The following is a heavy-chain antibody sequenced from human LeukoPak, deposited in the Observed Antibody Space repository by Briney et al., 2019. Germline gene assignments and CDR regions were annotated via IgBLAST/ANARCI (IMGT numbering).Heavy chain of an antibody. J-gene: IGHJ4*02. V-gene: IGHV4-4*07. CDR1: GGSISSYY. CDR2: IYTSGST. Sequence: SETLSLTCTVSGGSISSYYWSWIRQPAGKGLEWIGRIYTSGSTNYNPSLKSRVTVSVDTSKNQFSLKLSSVTAADTAVYYCARRRKLWSGPYYFDYWGQGTLVTVSS. D-gene: IGHD3-3*01. CDR3: ARRRKLWSGPYYFDY.